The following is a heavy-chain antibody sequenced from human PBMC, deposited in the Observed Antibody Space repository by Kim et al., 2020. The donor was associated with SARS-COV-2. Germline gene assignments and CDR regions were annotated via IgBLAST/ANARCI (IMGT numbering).Heavy chain of an antibody. V-gene: IGHV3-23*01. CDR2: ITGSGAGT. CDR3: AKRQGYSFDY. Sequence: GGSLRLSCSASGFTFSTYAMSWVRQAPGKGLEWVSGITGSGAGTYYADSVKGRFTISRDNSRNAVFFQMNGLRAEDTAVYYCAKRQGYSFDYWGQGTLVTVSS. J-gene: IGHJ4*02. CDR1: GFTFSTYA.